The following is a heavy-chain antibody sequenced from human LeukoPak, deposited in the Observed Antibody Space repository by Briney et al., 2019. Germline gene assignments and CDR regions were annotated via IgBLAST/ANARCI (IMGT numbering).Heavy chain of an antibody. D-gene: IGHD4-17*01. J-gene: IGHJ6*03. CDR1: GDSIGEYY. CDR2: IYYSGST. CDR3: ARLNTDYGDGDHYYLDV. Sequence: SETLSLTCVVSGDSIGEYYWTWIRQPPGKGLEWLGYIYYSGSTSYNPSLESRITMSVDTSKDQFSLQLTSVTAADTADYYCARLNTDYGDGDHYYLDVWGKGTTVTVSS. V-gene: IGHV4-59*01.